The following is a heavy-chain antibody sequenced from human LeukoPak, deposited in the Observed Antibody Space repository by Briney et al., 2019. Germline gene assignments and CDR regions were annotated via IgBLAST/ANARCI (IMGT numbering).Heavy chain of an antibody. CDR2: IYYSGST. CDR3: ARRNYAEAFDL. Sequence: SETLSLTCTVSGGSISSSSYYWGWIRQPPGKGLEWIGSIYYSGSTYYNPSLKSRVTISVDTSKNQFSLKLSSVTAADTAVYYCARRNYAEAFDLWGQGTMVTVSS. J-gene: IGHJ3*01. D-gene: IGHD1-7*01. V-gene: IGHV4-39*01. CDR1: GGSISSSSYY.